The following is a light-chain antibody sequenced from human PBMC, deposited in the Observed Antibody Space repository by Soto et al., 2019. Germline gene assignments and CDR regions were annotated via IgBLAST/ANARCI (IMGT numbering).Light chain of an antibody. J-gene: IGLJ3*02. CDR3: SSYTTTSTLL. V-gene: IGLV2-14*01. CDR2: EVR. CDR1: NRDIGAYNL. Sequence: QSVLTQPASVSGSLGQSITISCTGSNRDIGAYNLVSWYQQYPDTAPKLLIYEVRNRPSGVSYRFTGSRSGNTSSLTISALQADDESTFYCSSYTTTSTLLFGGGTKLTVL.